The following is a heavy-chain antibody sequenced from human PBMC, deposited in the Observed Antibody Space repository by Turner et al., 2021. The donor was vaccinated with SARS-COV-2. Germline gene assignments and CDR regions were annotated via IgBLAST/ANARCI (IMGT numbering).Heavy chain of an antibody. CDR1: GFTFSSYS. CDR3: ARDCSTTTCEA. V-gene: IGHV3-21*01. Sequence: EVQLVESGGGLVKRGGSLRLSCAASGFTFSSYSMNWVRQAPGKGLEWVSSISSSSSYIYYADSVKGRFTISRDNAESSLYLQMNSLRAEDTAVYYWARDCSTTTCEAWGQGTLVTVSS. CDR2: ISSSSSYI. J-gene: IGHJ5*02. D-gene: IGHD2-2*01.